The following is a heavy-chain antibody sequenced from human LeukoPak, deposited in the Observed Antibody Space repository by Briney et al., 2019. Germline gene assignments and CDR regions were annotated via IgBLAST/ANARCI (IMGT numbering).Heavy chain of an antibody. J-gene: IGHJ5*02. CDR1: GYTFTSYA. Sequence: ASVKVSCKASGYTFTSYAMHWVRQAPGQGLEWMGRINPNSGGTNYAQKFQGRVTMTRDTSTSTVYMELSSLRSEDTAVYYCARDFFSSSFPVWWFDPWGQGTLVTVSS. CDR2: INPNSGGT. D-gene: IGHD6-13*01. CDR3: ARDFFSSSFPVWWFDP. V-gene: IGHV1-2*06.